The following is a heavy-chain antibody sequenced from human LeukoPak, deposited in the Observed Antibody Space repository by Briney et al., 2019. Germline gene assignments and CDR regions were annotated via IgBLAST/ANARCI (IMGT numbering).Heavy chain of an antibody. CDR2: INWNSDSI. CDR1: GFTFDDYA. CDR3: AKARDGAAVVITGYNWFDP. J-gene: IGHJ5*02. Sequence: GGSLRLSCAASGFTFDDYAMHWVRQAPGKGLEWVSGINWNSDSIGYADSVKGRFTISRDNAKNSLYLQMNSLRAEDTALYYCAKARDGAAVVITGYNWFDPWGQGTLVTVSS. D-gene: IGHD3-22*01. V-gene: IGHV3-9*01.